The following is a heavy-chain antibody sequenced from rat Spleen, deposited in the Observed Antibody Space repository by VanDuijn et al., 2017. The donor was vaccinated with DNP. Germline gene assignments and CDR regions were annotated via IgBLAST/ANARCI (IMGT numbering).Heavy chain of an antibody. Sequence: EVQLVETGGGLVQPGRSLKLSCVASGFTFNNYWMTWIRQVPGKGLEWVASITSSGGSTYYPDSVKGRFTISRDNKKWILYLQMDSLTSEDTATYYCATFYYYGSRYFDYWGQGVMVTVSS. J-gene: IGHJ2*01. CDR2: ITSSGGST. V-gene: IGHV5-31*01. CDR1: GFTFNNYW. CDR3: ATFYYYGSRYFDY. D-gene: IGHD1-2*01.